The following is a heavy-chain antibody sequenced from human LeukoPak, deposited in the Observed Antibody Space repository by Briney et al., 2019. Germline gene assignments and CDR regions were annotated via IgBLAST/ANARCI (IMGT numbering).Heavy chain of an antibody. CDR2: ISGSGGST. Sequence: PGGSLRLSCAASGFTFSSYGMSWVRQAPGKGLEWVSAISGSGGSTYYADSVKGRFTISRDNSKNTLYLQMNSLRAEDTAVYYCAKVRTYSSGWYLPGGFEDYWGQGTLVTVSS. CDR1: GFTFSSYG. D-gene: IGHD6-19*01. J-gene: IGHJ4*02. V-gene: IGHV3-23*01. CDR3: AKVRTYSSGWYLPGGFEDY.